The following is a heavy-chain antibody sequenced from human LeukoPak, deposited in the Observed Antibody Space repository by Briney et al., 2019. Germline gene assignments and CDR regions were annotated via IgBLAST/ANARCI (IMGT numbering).Heavy chain of an antibody. CDR2: INESGST. J-gene: IGHJ6*02. CDR3: ASRIGRYLYYFGMDV. CDR1: GGPFSHYY. V-gene: IGHV4-34*01. Sequence: SETLSLTYAVYGGPFSHYYWTWIRQPPGKGLEWIGEINESGSTNYDPSLKSRVTISVDTSKTHFSLNLTSVTAADTAVYYCASRIGRYLYYFGMDVWGQGTTVTVSS. D-gene: IGHD1-26*01.